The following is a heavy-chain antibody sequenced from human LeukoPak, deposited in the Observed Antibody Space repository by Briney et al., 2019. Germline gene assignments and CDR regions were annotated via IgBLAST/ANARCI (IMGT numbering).Heavy chain of an antibody. CDR2: ISAYNGYT. V-gene: IGHV1-18*01. CDR3: ASATLRCSGGSCYEMDV. D-gene: IGHD2-15*01. CDR1: GYTFNRYG. Sequence: ASVKVSCKASGYTFNRYGISWVRQAPGQGLEWMGWISAYNGYTKNVQKFQGRVTITADKSTSTAYMELSSLRSEDTAVYYCASATLRCSGGSCYEMDVWGKGTTVTVSS. J-gene: IGHJ6*04.